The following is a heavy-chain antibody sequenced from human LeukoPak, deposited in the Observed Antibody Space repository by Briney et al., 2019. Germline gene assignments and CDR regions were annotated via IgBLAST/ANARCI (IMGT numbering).Heavy chain of an antibody. CDR1: GYTFTSYY. CDR3: AGEGHYYDILNRDTDFDY. V-gene: IGHV1-2*04. Sequence: ASVKVSCKASGYTFTSYYMHWVRQAPGQGLEGMGWINPNSGGTNYAQKFQGWVTMTREKSISTAYMELTRLRSCDTVGYYCAGEGHYYDILNRDTDFDYWGQGTLVTVSS. CDR2: INPNSGGT. D-gene: IGHD3-9*01. J-gene: IGHJ4*02.